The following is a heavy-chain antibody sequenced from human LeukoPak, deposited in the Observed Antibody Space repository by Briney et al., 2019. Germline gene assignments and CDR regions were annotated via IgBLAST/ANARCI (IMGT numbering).Heavy chain of an antibody. CDR3: TRDVDNPMLGGAFNP. V-gene: IGHV3-66*01. Sequence: PGGSLRLSCVASGVPVSSNDMSWVRQAPGKGLELGSVVHGGETTQYADSVTGRFTISRDNSKNLVYLQMNSLSPEDTAVYYCTRDVDNPMLGGAFNPSGQGTMVTASS. D-gene: IGHD4-23*01. CDR1: GVPVSSND. J-gene: IGHJ3*01. CDR2: VHGGETT.